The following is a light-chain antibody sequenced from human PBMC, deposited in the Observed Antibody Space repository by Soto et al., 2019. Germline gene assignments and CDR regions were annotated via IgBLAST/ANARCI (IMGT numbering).Light chain of an antibody. V-gene: IGKV1-27*01. J-gene: IGKJ5*01. Sequence: DIQMTQSPSSLSASVGYRFTITCRASQDITDYLAWYQQKPGQVPNLLIYAASTLQSGVPSRFSGSGSGTDFTLTVSSLRSEDSAVYYCQQYNYWPITFGQGTQREIK. CDR1: QDITDY. CDR3: QQYNYWPIT. CDR2: AAS.